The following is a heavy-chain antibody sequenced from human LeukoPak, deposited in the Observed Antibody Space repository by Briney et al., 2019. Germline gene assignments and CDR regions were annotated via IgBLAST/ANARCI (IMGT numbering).Heavy chain of an antibody. D-gene: IGHD6-19*01. V-gene: IGHV4-59*01. CDR3: ARSERYSSGWYFYFDY. CDR1: GGSISTYY. J-gene: IGHJ4*02. CDR2: IYYSGST. Sequence: SETLSLTCTISGGSISTYYWSWIRQPPGKGLEWIGYIYYSGSTNYNPSLKSRVTISVDTSKNQFSLNLSSVTAADTAVYYCARSERYSSGWYFYFDYWGQGTLVTVSS.